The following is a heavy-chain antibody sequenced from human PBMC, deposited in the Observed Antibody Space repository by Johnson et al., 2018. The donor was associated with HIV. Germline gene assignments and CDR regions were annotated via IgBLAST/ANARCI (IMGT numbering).Heavy chain of an antibody. D-gene: IGHD6-13*01. V-gene: IGHV3-66*01. Sequence: VQLVESGGGLVQPGGSLRLSCAASGFTVSRNYMNWVRQAPGKGLEWVSVIYSGGNTYYADSVKGRFIISRDNFKNTLYLQMNSLRAEDTAVYYCASSNVVGYSNYPDAFDIWGQGTMVTVSS. CDR1: GFTVSRNY. CDR3: ASSNVVGYSNYPDAFDI. J-gene: IGHJ3*02. CDR2: IYSGGNT.